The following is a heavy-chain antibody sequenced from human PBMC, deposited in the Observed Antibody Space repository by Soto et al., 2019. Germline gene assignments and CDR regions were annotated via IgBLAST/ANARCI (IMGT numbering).Heavy chain of an antibody. D-gene: IGHD1-26*01. CDR3: ARDGGGSYYHGAFDI. Sequence: GGSLRLSCAASGFTFSSYAMHWVRQAPGKGLEWVAVISYDGSNKYYADSVKGRFTIPRDNSKNTLYLQMNSLRAEDTAVYYCARDGGGSYYHGAFDIWGQGTMVTVSS. CDR2: ISYDGSNK. V-gene: IGHV3-30-3*01. J-gene: IGHJ3*02. CDR1: GFTFSSYA.